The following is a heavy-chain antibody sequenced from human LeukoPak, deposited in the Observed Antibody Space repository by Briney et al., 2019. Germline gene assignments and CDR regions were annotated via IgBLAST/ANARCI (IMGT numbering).Heavy chain of an antibody. V-gene: IGHV3-48*04. D-gene: IGHD3-22*01. CDR2: ISSNSDTI. Sequence: GGSLRLSCAAAGFTFNTYPMNWVRQAPGRGLEWISYISSNSDTIYYAASVKGRFTISRDNAKNTLNLQMNSLRAEDTAVYYCARDLGQYYDTSDNWFDPWGQGTLVTVSS. CDR3: ARDLGQYYDTSDNWFDP. J-gene: IGHJ5*02. CDR1: GFTFNTYP.